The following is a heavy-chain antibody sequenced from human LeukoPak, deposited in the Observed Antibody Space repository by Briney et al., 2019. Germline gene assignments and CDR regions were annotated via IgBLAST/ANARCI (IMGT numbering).Heavy chain of an antibody. CDR1: GGTFSSYT. V-gene: IGHV1-69*02. D-gene: IGHD3-22*01. CDR3: ARGDYYDSSGYHYSNWFDP. CDR2: ITPILGIA. J-gene: IGHJ5*02. Sequence: SVKVSCKASGGTFSSYTISWVRQAPGQGLEWMGRITPILGIANYAQKFQGRVTITADKSTSTAYMELSSLRSEDTAVYYCARGDYYDSSGYHYSNWFDPWGQGTLVTVSS.